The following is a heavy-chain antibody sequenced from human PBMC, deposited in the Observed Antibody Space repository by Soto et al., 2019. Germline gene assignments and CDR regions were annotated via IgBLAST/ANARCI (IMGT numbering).Heavy chain of an antibody. D-gene: IGHD6-13*01. V-gene: IGHV1-69*13. Sequence: SVKVSCKASGGTFSSYAISWVRQAPGQGLEWMGGIIPIFGTANYAQKFQGRVTITADESTSTAYMELSSLRSEDTAVYYCASTAAAGRHYYYYGMDVWGQGTTVTGSS. J-gene: IGHJ6*02. CDR1: GGTFSSYA. CDR3: ASTAAAGRHYYYYGMDV. CDR2: IIPIFGTA.